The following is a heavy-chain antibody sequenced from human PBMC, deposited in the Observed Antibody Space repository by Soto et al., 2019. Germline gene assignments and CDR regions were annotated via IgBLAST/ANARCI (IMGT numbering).Heavy chain of an antibody. Sequence: EGSLRLSCVASGFTFRSYAMHWVRQTPGKGLEWVAVISYDGSNKHYADSVKGRFSISRDNSKNMLYLQMDSLSTEDTAVYYCVRSMIIVVRLIGLDYWGQGTLVTVSS. J-gene: IGHJ4*02. CDR2: ISYDGSNK. V-gene: IGHV3-30-3*01. D-gene: IGHD3-22*01. CDR3: VRSMIIVVRLIGLDY. CDR1: GFTFRSYA.